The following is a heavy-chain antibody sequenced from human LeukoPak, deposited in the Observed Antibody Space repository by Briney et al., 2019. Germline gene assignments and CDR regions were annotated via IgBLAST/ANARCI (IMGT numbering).Heavy chain of an antibody. D-gene: IGHD3-22*01. CDR2: ISASGP. CDR1: GFTFSRLA. J-gene: IGHJ4*02. Sequence: GSLRLSCAASGFTFSRLAMTWVRQAPGKGLEWVSTISASGPYYADAVRGRFTISRDNSRNTLSLQMDSLRAEDTAVYYCAKDHESDGYPCLDHWGLGTLVTVSS. V-gene: IGHV3-23*01. CDR3: AKDHESDGYPCLDH.